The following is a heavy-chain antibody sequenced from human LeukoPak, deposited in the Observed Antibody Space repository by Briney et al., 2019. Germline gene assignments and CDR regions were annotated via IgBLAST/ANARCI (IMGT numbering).Heavy chain of an antibody. D-gene: IGHD2-2*01. J-gene: IGHJ6*04. CDR3: ARDLGYCSSTSCYHNYYYYYGMDV. CDR2: IITIFGTA. CDR1: GATFTSYA. Sequence: ASVKLSCKASGATFTSYAISWVRRAPGQGREWMEGIITIFGTANYAQKFQGRVTITADKYTSTAYMELSSLRSEDTAVYYCARDLGYCSSTSCYHNYYYYYGMDVWGKGTTVTVSS. V-gene: IGHV1-69*06.